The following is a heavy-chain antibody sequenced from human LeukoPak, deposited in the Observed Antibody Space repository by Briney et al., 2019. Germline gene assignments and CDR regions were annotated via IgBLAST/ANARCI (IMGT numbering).Heavy chain of an antibody. CDR1: GYTFTNYD. D-gene: IGHD3-9*01. CDR2: LNPDTCNT. J-gene: IGHJ5*02. V-gene: IGHV1-8*01. Sequence: GASVKVSCKASGYTFTNYDINWVRQATGKGLEWLGWLNPDTCNTGSAQKFQGRVTMIRNTSISTAYMELSSLRSDDAAVYYCARSPDRYYNIWTGNYNIWFDPWGQGTLVSVSS. CDR3: ARSPDRYYNIWTGNYNIWFDP.